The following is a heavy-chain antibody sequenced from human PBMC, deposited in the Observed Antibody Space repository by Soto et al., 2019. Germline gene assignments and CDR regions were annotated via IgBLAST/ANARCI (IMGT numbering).Heavy chain of an antibody. CDR3: ARGAVMPDS. CDR2: ISASGGST. D-gene: IGHD3-16*01. J-gene: IGHJ4*02. Sequence: EVQLLESGGGLEQPGGSLRLSCAASGFTFDSFAMTWVRQAPGKGLEWVSAISASGGSTFYADSVKGRFTISRDSSKYTLYLQMNSLRADDTAVYYCARGAVMPDSWGQGTLVTVFS. CDR1: GFTFDSFA. V-gene: IGHV3-23*01.